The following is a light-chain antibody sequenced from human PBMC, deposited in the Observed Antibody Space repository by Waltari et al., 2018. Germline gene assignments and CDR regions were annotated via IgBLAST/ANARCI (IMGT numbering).Light chain of an antibody. CDR3: VLYMGNGISI. Sequence: QAVVTQEPSFSVSPGGTVTLTCGLSSGSVSTRPYPSWYQQIPGQAPPALIYTTNTRSSGVPGRFSGSILWNRAALTITGAQADDESNYYCVLYMGNGISIFGGGTKLTVL. CDR2: TTN. J-gene: IGLJ2*01. V-gene: IGLV8-61*01. CDR1: SGSVSTRPY.